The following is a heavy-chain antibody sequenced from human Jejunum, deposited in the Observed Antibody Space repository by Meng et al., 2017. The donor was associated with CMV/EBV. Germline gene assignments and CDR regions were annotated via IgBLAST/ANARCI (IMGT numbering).Heavy chain of an antibody. CDR1: FTLSSYS. J-gene: IGHJ6*02. Sequence: FTLSSYSMHWVRQAPGKGLEWVAHVSFDGRNQYYADSMKGRFTVSRDNSKNTLDLQMKSLRTEDTAVYYCTKDQWSSSSSLTGMDVWGQGTTVTVSS. D-gene: IGHD6-6*01. CDR2: VSFDGRNQ. CDR3: TKDQWSSSSSLTGMDV. V-gene: IGHV3-30*04.